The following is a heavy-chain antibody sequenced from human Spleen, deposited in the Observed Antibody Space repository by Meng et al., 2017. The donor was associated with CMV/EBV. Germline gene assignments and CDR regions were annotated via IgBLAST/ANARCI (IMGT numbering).Heavy chain of an antibody. CDR2: INPNSGGT. V-gene: IGHV1-2*02. D-gene: IGHD1-26*01. Sequence: ASVKVSCKASGYTFTGYYMHWVRQAPGQRLEWMGWINPNSGGTNDAQKFQGRVTMTTDTSTSTAYMELRSLRSDDTAVYYCARLSGRYSGAFDIWGQGTTVTVSS. CDR3: ARLSGRYSGAFDI. CDR1: GYTFTGYY. J-gene: IGHJ3*02.